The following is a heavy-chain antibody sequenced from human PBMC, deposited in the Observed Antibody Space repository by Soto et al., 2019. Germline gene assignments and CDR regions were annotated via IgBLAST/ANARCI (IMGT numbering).Heavy chain of an antibody. Sequence: SETLSLTCSVSGGSISYNSYYCGWIRQPPGKGLEWVGGIFYTGTTYYSPSLKDRVTTSVDTSKNSFSLNLTSVTAADTAVYFCARLVVVAPVANAWGQGTLVTVSS. CDR2: IFYTGTT. J-gene: IGHJ5*02. V-gene: IGHV4-39*02. CDR1: GGSISYNSYY. D-gene: IGHD2-2*01. CDR3: ARLVVVAPVANA.